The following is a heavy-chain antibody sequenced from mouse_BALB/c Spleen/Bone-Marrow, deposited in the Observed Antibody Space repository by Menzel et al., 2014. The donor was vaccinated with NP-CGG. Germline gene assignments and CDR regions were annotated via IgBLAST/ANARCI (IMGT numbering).Heavy chain of an antibody. D-gene: IGHD2-3*01. Sequence: VQLQQSGAELVKPGASVKISCKASGYAFTNYYMDWVKQSHGQSLEWIGFINSCNGGTNYNEKFKGKATLTADKSSSSSYMHLSRRTWDDSAVYFCAGWEEGYYYYDLDYWGQGTSLTVSS. V-gene: IGHV1-54*03. J-gene: IGHJ4*01. CDR1: GYAFTNYY. CDR3: AGWEEGYYYYDLDY. CDR2: INSCNGGT.